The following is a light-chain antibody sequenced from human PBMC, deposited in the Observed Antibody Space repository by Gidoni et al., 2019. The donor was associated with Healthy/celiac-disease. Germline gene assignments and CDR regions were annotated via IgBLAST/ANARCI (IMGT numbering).Light chain of an antibody. CDR1: QIVSSY. Sequence: IVLTQSQATLSLSPGESATLSCRASQIVSSYLAWYQQKPGQAPRLLIYDASNRATSIPARVSGSGSGTDFTLTISSLEPEDFAVYYCQQRSNWPPTFXGXTKVEIK. V-gene: IGKV3-11*01. CDR2: DAS. J-gene: IGKJ4*01. CDR3: QQRSNWPPT.